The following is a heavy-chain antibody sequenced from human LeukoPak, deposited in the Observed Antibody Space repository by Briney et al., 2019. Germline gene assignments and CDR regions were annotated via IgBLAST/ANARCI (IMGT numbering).Heavy chain of an antibody. D-gene: IGHD3-9*01. CDR3: ARAVMYYDILTGPDNWFDP. V-gene: IGHV3-48*03. CDR2: ISSGSTI. CDR1: GFTFSSYE. Sequence: PGGSLRLSCAASGFTFSSYEMNWVRQAPGKGLEWVSYISSGSTIYYADSVKGRFTISRDNAKNSLYLQMNSLRAEDTAVYYCARAVMYYDILTGPDNWFDPWGQGTLVTVSS. J-gene: IGHJ5*02.